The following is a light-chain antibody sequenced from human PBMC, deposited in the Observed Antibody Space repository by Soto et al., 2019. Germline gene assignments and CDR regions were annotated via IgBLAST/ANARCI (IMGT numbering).Light chain of an antibody. J-gene: IGKJ1*01. CDR2: LGS. CDR3: MQALQTPRT. V-gene: IGKV2-28*01. CDR1: QSLLHSNGYNY. Sequence: DIVMTQSPLSLPVAPGEPASISCRSSQSLLHSNGYNYLDWYLQKPGQSPQLLIYLGSNRASGVPDRFSGSGSGTDFTLKISRVEAGDVEVYYCMQALQTPRTFGQGTKVEI.